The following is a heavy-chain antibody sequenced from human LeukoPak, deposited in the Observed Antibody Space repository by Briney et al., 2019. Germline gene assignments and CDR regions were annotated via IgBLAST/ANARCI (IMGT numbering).Heavy chain of an antibody. CDR1: GGSVSSDY. D-gene: IGHD3-16*01. J-gene: IGHJ4*02. Sequence: SETLSLTCTVSGGSVSSDYWTWIRQPPGKGLEWIGYIHYSGSTNYNPSLKSRVTISVDTSENQFSLKLTSVTAADSAVYFCARYLRRAGKFYLDYWGQGTLVTVSS. V-gene: IGHV4-59*02. CDR3: ARYLRRAGKFYLDY. CDR2: IHYSGST.